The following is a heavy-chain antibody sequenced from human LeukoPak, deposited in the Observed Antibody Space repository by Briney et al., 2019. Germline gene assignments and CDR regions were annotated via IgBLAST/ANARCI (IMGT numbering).Heavy chain of an antibody. D-gene: IGHD3-9*01. V-gene: IGHV1-46*03. CDR3: ARDRHILTGYYGAFYFDY. Sequence: GASVKVSCKASGYTFTGYYMHWVRQAPGQGLEWMGIINPSGGSTSYAQKFQGRVTMTRDTSTSTVYMELSSLRSEDTAVYYCARDRHILTGYYGAFYFDYWGQGPLVTVSS. CDR2: INPSGGST. CDR1: GYTFTGYY. J-gene: IGHJ4*02.